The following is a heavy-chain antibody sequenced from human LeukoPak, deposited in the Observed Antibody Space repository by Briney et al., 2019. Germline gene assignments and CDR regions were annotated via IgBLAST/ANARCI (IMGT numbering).Heavy chain of an antibody. Sequence: PGGSLRLSRAASGIIFSNYAMHWVRQGPGKGLECSLTISNDGGSTYYANSVKGRFTISRDNSKNTLYLQMGSLRAEDMAVYYCARGRQGAKTRYFDLWGRGTRVTVSS. CDR3: ARGRQGAKTRYFDL. CDR1: GIIFSNYA. D-gene: IGHD1-26*01. CDR2: ISNDGGST. V-gene: IGHV3-64*01. J-gene: IGHJ2*01.